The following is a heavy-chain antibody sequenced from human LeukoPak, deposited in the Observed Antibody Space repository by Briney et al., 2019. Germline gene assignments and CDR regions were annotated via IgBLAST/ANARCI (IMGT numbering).Heavy chain of an antibody. D-gene: IGHD6-13*01. Sequence: PSETLSLTCTVSGGSLSTHYWSWIRQPPGKGLEWMGYIYYSGSTNYNPSLKSRVTISVDTSKNQFTLKLSSVTAADTAVYYCARGVRGSTAAGTFDYWGQGTLVTVSS. CDR3: ARGVRGSTAAGTFDY. CDR2: IYYSGST. CDR1: GGSLSTHY. V-gene: IGHV4-59*11. J-gene: IGHJ4*02.